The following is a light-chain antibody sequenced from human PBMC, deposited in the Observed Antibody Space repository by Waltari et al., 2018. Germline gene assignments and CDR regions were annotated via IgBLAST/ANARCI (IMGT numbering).Light chain of an antibody. J-gene: IGLJ2*01. CDR2: QDT. CDR1: KLGDRY. V-gene: IGLV3-1*01. Sequence: SYELTQPASVSVSPGQTATITCSGDKLGDRYVCWYQHKSGQSPLLLIYQDTKRPSGIPERFSGSNSGNRATLTISGTQAMDEADYYCQAWDSSTVVFGGGTKLTVL. CDR3: QAWDSSTVV.